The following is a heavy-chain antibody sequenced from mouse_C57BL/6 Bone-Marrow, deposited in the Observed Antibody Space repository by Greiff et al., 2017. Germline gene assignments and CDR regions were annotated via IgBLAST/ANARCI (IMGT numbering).Heavy chain of an antibody. CDR1: GFTFTSYW. CDR2: IYPGSGST. J-gene: IGHJ2*01. Sequence: QVQLQQPGAELVKPGASVKMSCKASGFTFTSYWITWVKQTPGQGLEWIGNIYPGSGSTNYNEKFKSKATLTVDTSSSTTYMQLSSLTSEDPAVDNCERWELWLRRRGSGYWGNGATVTVS. V-gene: IGHV1-55*01. D-gene: IGHD2-2*01. CDR3: ERWELWLRRRGSGY.